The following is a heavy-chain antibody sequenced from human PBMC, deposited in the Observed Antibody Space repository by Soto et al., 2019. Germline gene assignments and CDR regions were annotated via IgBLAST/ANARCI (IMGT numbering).Heavy chain of an antibody. CDR1: GGSFSGYY. CDR3: AIASFLRSGDLFHGLDV. CDR2: VTHGGTS. V-gene: IGHV4-34*01. J-gene: IGHJ6*02. Sequence: QVQLQQWGAGLLKPSETLSLTCAVHGGSFSGYYWDWIRQPPGKGLVWIGEVTHGGTSNYNPSLQSRAFISVDTSNNQLSLKLSSVTAEDPALYFCAIASFLRSGDLFHGLDVWGQGATCTVSS. D-gene: IGHD3-10*01.